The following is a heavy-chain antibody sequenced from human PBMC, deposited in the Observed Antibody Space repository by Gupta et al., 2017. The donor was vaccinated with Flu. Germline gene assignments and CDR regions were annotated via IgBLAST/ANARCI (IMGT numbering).Heavy chain of an antibody. D-gene: IGHD3-3*01. V-gene: IGHV1-8*01. CDR2: MNPNSGNT. Sequence: QVQLVQSGAEVKKPGASVKVSCKASGYTFTSYDINWVRQATGQGLEWMGWMNPNSGNTGYAQKFQGRVTMTRNTSISTAYMELSSLRSEDTAVYYCAKSAPSRFGVVIGSWGQGTLVTVSS. CDR1: GYTFTSYD. CDR3: AKSAPSRFGVVIGS. J-gene: IGHJ4*02.